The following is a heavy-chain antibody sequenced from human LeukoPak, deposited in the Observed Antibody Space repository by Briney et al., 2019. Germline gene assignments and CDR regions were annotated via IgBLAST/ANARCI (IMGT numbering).Heavy chain of an antibody. V-gene: IGHV3-30-3*01. Sequence: PGRSLRLSCAASGFTFSSYAMHWVRQAPGKGLEWVAVISYDGSNKYYADSVKGRFTISRDNSKNTLYLQMNSLRAEDTAVYYCARGDSGSYKGDWFAPWGQGTLVTVSS. CDR2: ISYDGSNK. CDR3: ARGDSGSYKGDWFAP. CDR1: GFTFSSYA. D-gene: IGHD1-26*01. J-gene: IGHJ5*02.